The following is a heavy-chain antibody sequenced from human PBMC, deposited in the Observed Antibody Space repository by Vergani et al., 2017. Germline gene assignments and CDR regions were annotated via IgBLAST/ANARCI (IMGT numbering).Heavy chain of an antibody. CDR3: AHHGPVPYYYGMDV. J-gene: IGHJ6*02. CDR1: GFSLSTSGVG. V-gene: IGHV2-5*02. Sequence: QITLKESGPTLVKPTQTLTLTCTFSGFSLSTSGVGVGWIRQPPGKALEWLALIYWDDDKRYSPSLKSRLTITKDTTKNQVVLTMTNMDPVDTATYYCAHHGPVPYYYGMDVWGQGTTVTVSS. CDR2: IYWDDDK.